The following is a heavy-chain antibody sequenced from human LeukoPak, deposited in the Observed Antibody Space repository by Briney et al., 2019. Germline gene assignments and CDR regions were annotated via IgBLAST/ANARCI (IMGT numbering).Heavy chain of an antibody. V-gene: IGHV4-59*08. CDR1: GGSISNYY. CDR3: ARRSVTMVRGVIQHDNWFAL. Sequence: SETLSLTCTVSGGSISNYYWNWIRQSPGKGLEWIGYVFYTGNTYYNPSLKSRVAISVDTSKNQFSLKLSSVTAADTAVYYCARRSVTMVRGVIQHDNWFALWGQGTLVTVSS. D-gene: IGHD3-10*01. CDR2: VFYTGNT. J-gene: IGHJ5*02.